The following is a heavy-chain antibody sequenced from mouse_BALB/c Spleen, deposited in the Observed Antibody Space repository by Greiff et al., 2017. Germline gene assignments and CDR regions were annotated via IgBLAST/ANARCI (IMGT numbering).Heavy chain of an antibody. D-gene: IGHD1-1*01. J-gene: IGHJ4*01. CDR2: INSNGGST. CDR1: GFTFSSYY. Sequence: EVMLVESGGGLVQPGGSRKLSCAASGFTFSSYYMSWVRQTPEKRLELVAAINSNGGSTYYPDTVKGRFTISRDNAKNTLYLQMSSLKSEDTALYYCARRGTTVEGYAMDYWGQGTSVTVSS. CDR3: ARRGTTVEGYAMDY. V-gene: IGHV5-6-2*01.